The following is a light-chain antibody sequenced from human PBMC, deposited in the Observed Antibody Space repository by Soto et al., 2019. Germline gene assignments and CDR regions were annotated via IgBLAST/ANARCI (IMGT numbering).Light chain of an antibody. Sequence: EIVLTQSPATLSLSPGERATLSCSASQSVSSYLAWYQQKPGQAPRLLIYDASNRATGIPARVSGSGSGTDFTLTISSLEPEDWAVYSCQQRSNWCWTFGQGTKLAIK. CDR1: QSVSSY. V-gene: IGKV3-11*01. CDR3: QQRSNWCWT. J-gene: IGKJ2*01. CDR2: DAS.